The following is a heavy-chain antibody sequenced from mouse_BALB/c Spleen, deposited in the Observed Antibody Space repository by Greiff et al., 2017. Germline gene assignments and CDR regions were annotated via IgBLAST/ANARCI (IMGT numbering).Heavy chain of an antibody. D-gene: IGHD1-1*01. CDR3: ARESYGKRGYFDV. V-gene: IGHV2-9*02. Sequence: VKLVESGPGLVAPSQSLSITCTVSGFSLTSYGVHWVRQPPGKGLEWLGVIWAGGSTNYNSALMSRLSISKDNSKSQVFLKMNSLQTDDTAMYYCARESYGKRGYFDVWGAGTTVTVSS. CDR1: GFSLTSYG. J-gene: IGHJ1*01. CDR2: IWAGGST.